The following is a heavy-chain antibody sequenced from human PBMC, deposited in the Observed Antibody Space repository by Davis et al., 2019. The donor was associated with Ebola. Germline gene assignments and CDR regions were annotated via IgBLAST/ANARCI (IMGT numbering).Heavy chain of an antibody. V-gene: IGHV4-59*10. Sequence: PGGSLRLSCAVYGGSFSSYYWSWIRQPAGKGLEWIGRIYTSGSTNYNPSLKSRVTMSVDTSKNQFSLKLSSVTAADTAVYYCARGHVLLWFRERYGYFDYWGQGTLVTVSS. CDR1: GGSFSSYY. CDR3: ARGHVLLWFRERYGYFDY. D-gene: IGHD3-10*01. J-gene: IGHJ4*02. CDR2: IYTSGST.